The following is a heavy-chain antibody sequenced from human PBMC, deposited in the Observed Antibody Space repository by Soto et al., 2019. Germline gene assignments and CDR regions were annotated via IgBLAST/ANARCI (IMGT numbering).Heavy chain of an antibody. J-gene: IGHJ4*02. CDR3: TRGYNNGWYFDS. Sequence: ASVKVSCKASGYTFTGHYIHWVRQAPEQGPEWMGEIGPESGATRYAQRFQGRVTMTRDMSITTVYMELNSLKTEDTAVYFCTRGYNNGWYFDSWGQGALVTVSS. V-gene: IGHV1-2*02. CDR2: IGPESGAT. CDR1: GYTFTGHY. D-gene: IGHD6-19*01.